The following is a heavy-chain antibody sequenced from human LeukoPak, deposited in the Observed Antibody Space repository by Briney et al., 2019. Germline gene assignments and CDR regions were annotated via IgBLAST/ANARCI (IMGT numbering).Heavy chain of an antibody. CDR2: MNHDGSEK. CDR1: GFTFSSYW. V-gene: IGHV3-7*01. CDR3: AREKDGSPFDY. J-gene: IGHJ4*02. Sequence: GGSLRLSCAASGFTFSSYWMNRVRQAPGKGLEWVANMNHDGSEKYYIDSVKGRFTISRDNAKNSLYLQMNSLRAEDTAVYYCAREKDGSPFDYWGQGTLVTVSS. D-gene: IGHD5-24*01.